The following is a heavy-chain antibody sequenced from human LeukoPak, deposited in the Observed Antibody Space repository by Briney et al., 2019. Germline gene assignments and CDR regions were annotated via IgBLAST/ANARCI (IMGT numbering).Heavy chain of an antibody. CDR3: AKDPRRYSRTGGYFDY. Sequence: GRSLRLSCAASGFIFSNYGMHWVRQAPGKGLECVAFISYDGGNKYYADSVKGRFTISRDNSKNTLYLQMNSLRAEDTAVYYCAKDPRRYSRTGGYFDYWGQGTLVTVSS. CDR1: GFIFSNYG. J-gene: IGHJ4*02. V-gene: IGHV3-30*18. CDR2: ISYDGGNK. D-gene: IGHD6-13*01.